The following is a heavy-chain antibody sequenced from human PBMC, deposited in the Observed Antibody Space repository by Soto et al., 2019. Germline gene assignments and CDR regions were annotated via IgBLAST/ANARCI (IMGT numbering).Heavy chain of an antibody. J-gene: IGHJ3*02. V-gene: IGHV1-18*01. D-gene: IGHD1-26*01. CDR1: GYTFSSYG. Sequence: QVQLVQSGAEVKKPGASVKVSCQAYGYTFSSYGISWVRQAPGQGLEWMGWISAYNGNTKYAQKYQGRVSMTTDTXRXXGDQELRGLRADDTAVYDCERDCCSGSEGDDGSGMWGQGTMVTVSS. CDR3: ERDCCSGSEGDDGSGM. CDR2: ISAYNGNT.